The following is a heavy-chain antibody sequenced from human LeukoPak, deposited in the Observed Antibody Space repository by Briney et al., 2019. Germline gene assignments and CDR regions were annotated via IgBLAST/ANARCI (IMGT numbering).Heavy chain of an antibody. J-gene: IGHJ6*03. CDR1: GGSFSGYY. CDR3: ARAYTGYCSSTSCPWGYYYYYYMDV. D-gene: IGHD2-2*01. CDR2: INHSGST. Sequence: PSETLSLTCAVYGGSFSGYYWSWIRQPPGKGLEWIGEINHSGSTNYNPSLKSRVTISVDTSKNQLSLKLSSVTAADTAVYYCARAYTGYCSSTSCPWGYYYYYYMDVRGKGTTVTVSS. V-gene: IGHV4-34*01.